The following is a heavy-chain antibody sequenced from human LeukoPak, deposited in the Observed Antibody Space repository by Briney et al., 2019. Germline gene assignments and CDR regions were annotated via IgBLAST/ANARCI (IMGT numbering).Heavy chain of an antibody. CDR3: AKQRFLEWLALGYYFDY. J-gene: IGHJ4*02. V-gene: IGHV3-21*04. CDR2: ISSSSSYI. Sequence: GGSLRLSCAASGFTFSSYSMNWVRQAPGKGLEWVSSISSSSSYIYYADSVKGRFTISRDNSKNTLYLQMNSLRAEDTAVYYCAKQRFLEWLALGYYFDYWGQGTLVNVSS. CDR1: GFTFSSYS. D-gene: IGHD3-3*01.